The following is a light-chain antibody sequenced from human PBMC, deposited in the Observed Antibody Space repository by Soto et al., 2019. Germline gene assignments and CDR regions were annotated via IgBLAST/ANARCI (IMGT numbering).Light chain of an antibody. J-gene: IGLJ2*01. CDR3: STWDDSLNGPL. Sequence: QSVLTQPPSASGTPGQRVTISCSGGSSNIGGNTVNWYQQLPGAAPKLIIFSNSQRPSGVPDLFSGSKSGTSASLAIGGLQSEDEAEYYCSTWDDSLNGPLFGGGTKLTVL. CDR2: SNS. CDR1: SSNIGGNT. V-gene: IGLV1-44*01.